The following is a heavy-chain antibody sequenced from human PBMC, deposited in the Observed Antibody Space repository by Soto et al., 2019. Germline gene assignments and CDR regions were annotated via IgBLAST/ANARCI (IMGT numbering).Heavy chain of an antibody. D-gene: IGHD4-17*01. V-gene: IGHV4-59*01. Sequence: QVQLLESGPGLVNPSQTLSLSCTVSGGSISPYYWSWLRPSPGQGLEWLAYIYYTGTADYNPSLENRVALPVDPSTNRCALELTSGTAADTAVYYCARQPADGDYGYHLEYWGPGILVTVSS. CDR1: GGSISPYY. CDR3: ARQPADGDYGYHLEY. J-gene: IGHJ4*02. CDR2: IYYTGTA.